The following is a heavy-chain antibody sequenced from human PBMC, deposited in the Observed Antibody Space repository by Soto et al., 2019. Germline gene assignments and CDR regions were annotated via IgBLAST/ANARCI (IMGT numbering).Heavy chain of an antibody. CDR3: ARDFGSGYFDY. J-gene: IGHJ4*02. V-gene: IGHV4-61*01. CDR1: GDSVSSGSFY. D-gene: IGHD3-10*01. CDR2: VYYSDTS. Sequence: QVQLQESGPGLVKPSETLSLTCAVSGDSVSSGSFYWSWIRQPPGKGLEWIGYVYYSDTSNYNPSLKSRGTISVDTSKNQFSMRVSSVTAADTALYFCARDFGSGYFDYWGQGTLVTVSS.